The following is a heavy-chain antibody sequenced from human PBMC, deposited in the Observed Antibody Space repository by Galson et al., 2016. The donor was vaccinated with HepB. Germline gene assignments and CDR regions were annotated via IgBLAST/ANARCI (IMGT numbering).Heavy chain of an antibody. CDR1: GNTLTKLS. V-gene: IGHV1-24*01. CDR3: ASGSGDILTDHFRYFFES. CDR2: FDTEDGET. J-gene: IGHJ4*02. D-gene: IGHD3-9*01. Sequence: SVKVSCKVFGNTLTKLSMHWVRQAPGKGLEWMGGFDTEDGETIYAQNFQGRVTMTEDPSSETAYMELSSLRSEDTALYFCASGSGDILTDHFRYFFESWGQGTLLTVSS.